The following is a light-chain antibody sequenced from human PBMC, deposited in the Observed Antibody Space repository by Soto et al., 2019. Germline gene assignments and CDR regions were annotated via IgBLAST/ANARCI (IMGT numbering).Light chain of an antibody. V-gene: IGLV1-40*01. CDR3: QSYERSLTGSQV. Sequence: QSVLTQPPSVSGAPGQSVTISCTGGSSNIGAGYDVHWYQQLPGTAPKLLIYGNSNRPSGVPDRFSGSKAGNSASLAITGFKDEVEADYYCQSYERSLTGSQVLGTGTQVTVL. CDR1: SSNIGAGYD. J-gene: IGLJ1*01. CDR2: GNS.